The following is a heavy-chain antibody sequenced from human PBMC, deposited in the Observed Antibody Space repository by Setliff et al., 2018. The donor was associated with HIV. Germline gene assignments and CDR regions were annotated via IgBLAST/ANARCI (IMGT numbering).Heavy chain of an antibody. D-gene: IGHD1-26*01. V-gene: IGHV4-31*03. CDR3: ARDPWLLGASAGGDNWLDP. Sequence: SETLSLTCSVSGGSLISGGYYWTWIRQHPGKGLEWIGYIYFTGKTYYNPSLKSRVTMSVDTAKNQFSLNLRSVTAADTAIYYCARDPWLLGASAGGDNWLDPWGQGTLVTVSS. CDR1: GGSLISGGYY. J-gene: IGHJ5*02. CDR2: IYFTGKT.